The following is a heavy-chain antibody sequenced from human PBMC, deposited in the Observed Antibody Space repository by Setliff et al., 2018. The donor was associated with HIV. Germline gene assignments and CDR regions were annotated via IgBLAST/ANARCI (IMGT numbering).Heavy chain of an antibody. CDR1: GGTFSTYA. J-gene: IGHJ4*02. D-gene: IGHD2-21*01. CDR3: ARDPVSDNSATPYYFDY. V-gene: IGHV1-69*13. Sequence: SVKVSCKASGGTFSTYAISWVRQAPGQGLEWMGGIIPILGTANYDQRFQGRVTITADETTSTAYMELSSLRSEDTAVYFCARDPVSDNSATPYYFDYWGQGTLVTVS. CDR2: IIPILGTA.